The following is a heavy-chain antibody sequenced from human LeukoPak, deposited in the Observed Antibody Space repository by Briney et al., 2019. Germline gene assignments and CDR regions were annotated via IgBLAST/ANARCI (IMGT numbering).Heavy chain of an antibody. V-gene: IGHV3-64D*09. CDR2: ISSNGGST. D-gene: IGHD6-13*01. J-gene: IGHJ4*02. Sequence: GGSLRLSCSASGFTFSSYAMHWVRQAPGKGLEYVSAISSNGGSTYYAHSVKGRFTISRDNSKNTLYLQMSSLRAEDTAVYYCVKISSSWYDYWGQGTLVTVSS. CDR3: VKISSSWYDY. CDR1: GFTFSSYA.